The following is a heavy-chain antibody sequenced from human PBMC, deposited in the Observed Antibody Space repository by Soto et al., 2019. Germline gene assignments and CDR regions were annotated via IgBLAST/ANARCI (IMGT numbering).Heavy chain of an antibody. J-gene: IGHJ4*02. CDR3: ARESSSSSYGYFDY. D-gene: IGHD6-13*01. Sequence: TSETLSLTCTVSGGSISSYYWSWIRQPPGKGLEWIGYIYYSGSTNYNPSLKSRVTISVDTSKNQFSLKLSSVTAADTAVHYCARESSSSSYGYFDYWGQGTLVTVSS. CDR2: IYYSGST. V-gene: IGHV4-59*01. CDR1: GGSISSYY.